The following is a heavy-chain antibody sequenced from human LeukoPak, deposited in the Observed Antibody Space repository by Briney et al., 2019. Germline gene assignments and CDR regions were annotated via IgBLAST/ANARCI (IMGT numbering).Heavy chain of an antibody. CDR1: GYSFTNYW. D-gene: IGHD6-13*01. Sequence: GESLKISCKGSGYSFTNYWIGWVRQMAGKGLEWMGIIYPGDSDTRYSPSFQGQVTISADESISTAYLQWSSLKASDTAMYYCARILSSSWPGQQYYFDYWGQGTLVTVSS. J-gene: IGHJ4*02. CDR3: ARILSSSWPGQQYYFDY. V-gene: IGHV5-51*01. CDR2: IYPGDSDT.